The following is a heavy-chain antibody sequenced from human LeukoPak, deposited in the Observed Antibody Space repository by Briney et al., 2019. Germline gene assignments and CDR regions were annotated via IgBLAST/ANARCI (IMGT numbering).Heavy chain of an antibody. Sequence: GVSLRLSCVASGFIFSTYGLHWVRQSPGRGLEWVAVIWYDGSQRYYADSVKGRFTISRDDSQNTIYLQMDSLRAEDTAVYYCATSSPRNYFDHWGQGTLVTVSS. J-gene: IGHJ4*02. CDR1: GFIFSTYG. CDR3: ATSSPRNYFDH. CDR2: IWYDGSQR. V-gene: IGHV3-33*01. D-gene: IGHD1-14*01.